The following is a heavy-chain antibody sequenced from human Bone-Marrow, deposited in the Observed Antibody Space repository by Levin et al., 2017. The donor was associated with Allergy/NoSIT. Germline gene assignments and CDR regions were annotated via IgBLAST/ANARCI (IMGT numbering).Heavy chain of an antibody. V-gene: IGHV3-30-3*01. J-gene: IGHJ6*02. CDR2: ISFDGNNQ. D-gene: IGHD3-9*01. Sequence: GESLKISCVASGLNFSNYALHWVRQAPGRGLEWVAVISFDGNNQYYADSVKGRFTISRDNSKSTLYLQVNSLRAEDTALYYCARDGSTYYDILTGYYKGDDYYGMDVWGQGTTVTVSS. CDR1: GLNFSNYA. CDR3: ARDGSTYYDILTGYYKGDDYYGMDV.